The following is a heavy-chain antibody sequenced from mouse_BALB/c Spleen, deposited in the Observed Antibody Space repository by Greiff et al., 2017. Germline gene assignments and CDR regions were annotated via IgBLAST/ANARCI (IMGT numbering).Heavy chain of an antibody. CDR1: GFTFSSFG. Sequence: EVKLVESGGGLVQPGGSRKLSCAASGFTFSSFGMHWVRQAPEKGLEWVAYISSGSSTIYYADTVKGRFTISRDNPKNTLFLQMTSLRSEDTAMYYCARIDGYPYYYAMDYWGQGTSVTVSS. J-gene: IGHJ4*01. D-gene: IGHD2-3*01. CDR2: ISSGSSTI. V-gene: IGHV5-17*02. CDR3: ARIDGYPYYYAMDY.